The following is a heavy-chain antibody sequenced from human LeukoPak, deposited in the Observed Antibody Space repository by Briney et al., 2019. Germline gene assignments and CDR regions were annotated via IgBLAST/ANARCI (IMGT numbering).Heavy chain of an antibody. V-gene: IGHV1-2*02. CDR1: GYTFTSYG. Sequence: ASVKVSCKASGYTFTSYGISWVRQAPGQGLEWMGWINPNSGGTNYAQTFQGRVTMTRDTSISTAYMELSRLRSDDTAVYYCARGPYGDDAFDIWGQGTMVTVSS. J-gene: IGHJ3*02. D-gene: IGHD4-17*01. CDR2: INPNSGGT. CDR3: ARGPYGDDAFDI.